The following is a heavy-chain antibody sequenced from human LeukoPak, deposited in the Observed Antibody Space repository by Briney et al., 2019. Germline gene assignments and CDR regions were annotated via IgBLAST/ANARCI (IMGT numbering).Heavy chain of an antibody. J-gene: IGHJ4*02. CDR2: IYYSGST. CDR3: ARKPYGSGSYPMDY. V-gene: IGHV4-39*01. CDR1: GGSLISSRNY. D-gene: IGHD3-10*01. Sequence: SETLSLTCTVSGGSLISSRNYWGWIRQPPWKGLEWIGSIYYSGSTYYNPSHKGRVTISVDTYKNKFSLKLSSVTAADTAVYYCARKPYGSGSYPMDYWGQGTLVTVSS.